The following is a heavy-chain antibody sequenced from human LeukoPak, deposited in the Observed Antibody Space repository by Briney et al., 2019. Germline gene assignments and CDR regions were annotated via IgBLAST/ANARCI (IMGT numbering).Heavy chain of an antibody. CDR1: GYTFTDYY. D-gene: IGHD4-23*01. Sequence: ASVKVSCKASGYTFTDYYIHWVRQAPGLGLEWMGWINPHSGVTNYAQNFQGRVTVTRDTSISTAYMELSSLRSDDTAVYYCATDIGNSEGDFDLWGRGTLVTVSS. CDR3: ATDIGNSEGDFDL. CDR2: INPHSGVT. V-gene: IGHV1-2*02. J-gene: IGHJ2*01.